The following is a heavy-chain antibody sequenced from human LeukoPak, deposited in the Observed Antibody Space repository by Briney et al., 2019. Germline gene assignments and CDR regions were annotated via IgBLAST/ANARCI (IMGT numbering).Heavy chain of an antibody. Sequence: PSQTLSLTCTVSGGSISSGGYYWSWIRQPPGKGLEWIGYIYHSGSTYYNPSLKSRVTMSVDTSKNQFSLKLSFVTAADTAVYYCARGSSSSWSAFDYWGQGTLVTVSS. D-gene: IGHD6-13*01. V-gene: IGHV4-30-2*01. J-gene: IGHJ4*02. CDR1: GGSISSGGYY. CDR2: IYHSGST. CDR3: ARGSSSSWSAFDY.